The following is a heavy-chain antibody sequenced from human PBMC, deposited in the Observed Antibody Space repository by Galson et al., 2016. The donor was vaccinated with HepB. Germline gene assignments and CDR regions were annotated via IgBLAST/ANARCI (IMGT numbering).Heavy chain of an antibody. Sequence: SETLSLTCSVSGDSISSRSYYWGWIRQPPGKELEWIGTFYVGGNTYYNPSLKGRVTISADTSKNEFSLKVTSVTAADTAIYYCATKGKEWLVHGYFDHWGQGTLVTVSS. J-gene: IGHJ4*02. CDR3: ATKGKEWLVHGYFDH. D-gene: IGHD6-19*01. CDR1: GDSISSRSYY. V-gene: IGHV4-39*01. CDR2: FYVGGNT.